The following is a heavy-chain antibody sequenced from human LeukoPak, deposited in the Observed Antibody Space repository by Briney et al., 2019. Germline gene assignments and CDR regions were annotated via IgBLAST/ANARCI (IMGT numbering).Heavy chain of an antibody. CDR2: IYYSGST. V-gene: IGHV4-39*07. D-gene: IGHD1-26*01. J-gene: IGHJ3*02. CDR3: ARVCLLVGATSPDAFDI. CDR1: GGSVSSSSYY. Sequence: SETLSLTCTVSGGSVSSSSYYWAWIRQPPGKGLEWIGSIYYSGSTYYNPSLKSRVTISVDTSKNQFSLKLSSVTAADTAVYYCARVCLLVGATSPDAFDIWGQGTMVTVSS.